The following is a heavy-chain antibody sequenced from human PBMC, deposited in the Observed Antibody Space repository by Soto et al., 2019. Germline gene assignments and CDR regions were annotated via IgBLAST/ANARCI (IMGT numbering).Heavy chain of an antibody. CDR1: GYTFSGYY. Sequence: GASVKVSCKASGYTFSGYYMHWVRQAPGQGLEWMGWINPKSGGTKYAQKFQGRATMTRDTSISTAYMELSSLRYDDTAVYYCARTYYYDSSGYYCIGYWGQGTQVTVSS. D-gene: IGHD3-22*01. CDR2: INPKSGGT. CDR3: ARTYYYDSSGYYCIGY. J-gene: IGHJ4*02. V-gene: IGHV1-2*02.